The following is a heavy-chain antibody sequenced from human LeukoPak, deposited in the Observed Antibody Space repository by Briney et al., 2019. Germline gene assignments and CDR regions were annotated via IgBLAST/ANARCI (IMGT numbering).Heavy chain of an antibody. Sequence: SETLSLTCTVSGGSISGSYYWSWIRQPSGKGLEWIGYIYYSGSTNYNPSLESRITISVDTSKNQFSLKLISVTAADTAVYYCARLRYSGSWFRWDYWGQGTLVTVSS. CDR1: GGSISGSYY. CDR3: ARLRYSGSWFRWDY. D-gene: IGHD6-13*01. V-gene: IGHV4-59*08. J-gene: IGHJ4*02. CDR2: IYYSGST.